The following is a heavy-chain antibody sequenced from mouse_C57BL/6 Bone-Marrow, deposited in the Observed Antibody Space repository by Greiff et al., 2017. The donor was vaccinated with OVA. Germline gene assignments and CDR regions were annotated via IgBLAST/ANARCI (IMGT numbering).Heavy chain of an antibody. V-gene: IGHV1-50*01. D-gene: IGHD2-4*01. J-gene: IGHJ2*01. Sequence: VQLQQPGAELVKPGASVKLSCKASGYTFTSYWMQWVKQRPGQGLEWIGEIDPSDSYTTYNQKFKGKATLTVDTSSSTAYMQLSSLTSEDSAVYYCALSFYDYGCFDYWGQGTTLTVSS. CDR1: GYTFTSYW. CDR2: IDPSDSYT. CDR3: ALSFYDYGCFDY.